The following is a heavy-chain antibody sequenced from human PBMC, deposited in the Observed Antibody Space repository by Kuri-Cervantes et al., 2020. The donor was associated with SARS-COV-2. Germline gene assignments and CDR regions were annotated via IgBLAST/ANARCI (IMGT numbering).Heavy chain of an antibody. CDR1: GYTFTGYY. D-gene: IGHD3-22*01. J-gene: IGHJ6*03. Sequence: ASVKVSCKASGYTFTGYYMHWVRQAPGQGLEWMGWINPNSGGTNYAQKFQGRVTMTRDTSISTAYMELSRLRSEDTAVYYCARGPYYYDSSGYLVDYYMDVWGKGTTVTVSS. V-gene: IGHV1-2*02. CDR2: INPNSGGT. CDR3: ARGPYYYDSSGYLVDYYMDV.